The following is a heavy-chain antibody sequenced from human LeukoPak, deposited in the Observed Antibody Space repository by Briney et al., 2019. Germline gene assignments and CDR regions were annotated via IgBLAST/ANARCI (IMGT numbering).Heavy chain of an antibody. CDR3: ARDVRPSTATTPRGYYYYGMDV. D-gene: IGHD2-21*02. CDR1: GFTLSNYS. Sequence: GGSLRLSCAASGFTLSNYSLNWVRQAPGKGLEWVSSINNDSTYIYYRDSLKGRFTISRDNARNSLYPQMNSLRAEDTAIYYCARDVRPSTATTPRGYYYYGMDVWGKGTTVTVSS. J-gene: IGHJ6*04. CDR2: INNDSTYI. V-gene: IGHV3-21*01.